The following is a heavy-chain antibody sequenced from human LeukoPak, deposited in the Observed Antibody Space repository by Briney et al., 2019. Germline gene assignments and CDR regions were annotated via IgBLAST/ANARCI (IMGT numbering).Heavy chain of an antibody. D-gene: IGHD4-17*01. CDR3: AFGQGYGDYNLPFDY. V-gene: IGHV3-23*01. CDR2: ISGSGGST. CDR1: GFTFSSYA. J-gene: IGHJ4*02. Sequence: PGGSLRLSCAASGFTFSSYAMSWVRQAPGKGQEWVSAISGSGGSTYYADSVKGRFTISRDNSKNTLYLQMNSLRAEDTAVYYCAFGQGYGDYNLPFDYWGQGTLVTVSS.